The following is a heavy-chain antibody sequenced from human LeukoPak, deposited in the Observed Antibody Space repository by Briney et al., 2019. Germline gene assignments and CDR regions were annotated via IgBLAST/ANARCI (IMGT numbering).Heavy chain of an antibody. J-gene: IGHJ4*02. CDR2: IYYSGST. D-gene: IGHD5-18*01. CDR3: ARPDRGYSYGPPFDY. V-gene: IGHV4-39*01. Sequence: SETLSLTCTVSGGSISSSSYYWGWIRQPPGKGLEWIGSIYYSGSTYYNPSLRSRVTISVDTSKNQFSLKLSSVTAADTAVYYCARPDRGYSYGPPFDYWGQGTLVTVSS. CDR1: GGSISSSSYY.